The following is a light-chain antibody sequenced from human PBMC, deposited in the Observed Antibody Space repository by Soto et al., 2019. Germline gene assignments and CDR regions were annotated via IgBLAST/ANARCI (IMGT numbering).Light chain of an antibody. J-gene: IGKJ1*01. V-gene: IGKV3-20*01. Sequence: EIVLTQSPGTLSLSPGERATLSCRASQNVINNYLAWYQQKPGQAPRLLIYGVSSSATGIQDRLSGSGSGTDFTLTVTSLEPEDFAVCFCQQYGSSPGTFGQGTKVDI. CDR2: GVS. CDR1: QNVINNY. CDR3: QQYGSSPGT.